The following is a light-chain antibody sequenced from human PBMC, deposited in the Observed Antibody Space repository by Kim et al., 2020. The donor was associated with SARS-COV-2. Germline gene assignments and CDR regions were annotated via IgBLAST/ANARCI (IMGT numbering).Light chain of an antibody. CDR3: QSYDSSLSGVV. J-gene: IGLJ2*01. Sequence: QRVTISCTRSSSNIGAGYDVHWYHQLPGTAPKLLISNNSNRPSGVPDRFSGSKSGTSASLAITGLQAEDEADYYCQSYDSSLSGVVFGGGTQLTVL. CDR1: SSNIGAGYD. V-gene: IGLV1-40*01. CDR2: NNS.